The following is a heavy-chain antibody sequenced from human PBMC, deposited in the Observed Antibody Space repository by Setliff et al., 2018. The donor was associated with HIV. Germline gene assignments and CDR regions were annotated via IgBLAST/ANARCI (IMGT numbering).Heavy chain of an antibody. CDR1: GFTFSSYW. CDR3: ARPMEIGRHPVAGQRDAFDI. D-gene: IGHD6-19*01. Sequence: ESLKISCAASGFTFSSYWMHWVRQLPGKGLVWVSSMNSDGSRTTYADSVKGRFTISRDNAKKMLHVQMNSLRAEDTAVYYCARPMEIGRHPVAGQRDAFDIWGQGTMVTVSS. J-gene: IGHJ3*02. V-gene: IGHV3-74*03. CDR2: MNSDGSRT.